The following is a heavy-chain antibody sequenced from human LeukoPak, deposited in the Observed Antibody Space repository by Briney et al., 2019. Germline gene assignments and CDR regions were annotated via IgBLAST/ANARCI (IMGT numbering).Heavy chain of an antibody. D-gene: IGHD6-13*01. V-gene: IGHV5-51*01. Sequence: GESLKISCEGSGYTFTDHWVAWVRQMPGKGLEWMGIIYPGDSDTRYSPSFQGQVTISADKSISTAYLQWSSLKASDTAMYYCATARSSWSGRYFQHWGQGTLVTVSS. CDR1: GYTFTDHW. CDR3: ATARSSWSGRYFQH. CDR2: IYPGDSDT. J-gene: IGHJ1*01.